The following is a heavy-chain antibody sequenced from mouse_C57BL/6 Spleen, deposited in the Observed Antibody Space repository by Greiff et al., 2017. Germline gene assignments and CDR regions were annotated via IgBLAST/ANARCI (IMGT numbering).Heavy chain of an antibody. V-gene: IGHV3-6*01. J-gene: IGHJ3*01. D-gene: IGHD2-4*01. CDR3: ARVGDYGETWFAY. CDR2: ISYDGSN. CDR1: GYSITSGYY. Sequence: EVKVEESGPGLVKPSQSLSLTCSVTGYSITSGYYWNWIRQFPGNKLEWMGYISYDGSNNYNPSLKNRISITRDTSKNQFFLKLNSVTTEDTVTYYCARVGDYGETWFAYWGQGTLVTVSA.